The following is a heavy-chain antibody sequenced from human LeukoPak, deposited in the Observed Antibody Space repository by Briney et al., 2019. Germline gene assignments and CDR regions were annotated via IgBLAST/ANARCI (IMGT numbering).Heavy chain of an antibody. J-gene: IGHJ4*02. Sequence: SQTLSLTCTVSGGSISSGDYYWSWIRQPPGKGLEWIGYIYYSGSTYYNPSLKSRVTISVDTSKNQFSLKLSSVTAADTVAYYCARTVGVYDFWSGQPYYFDYWGQGTLVTVSS. CDR1: GGSISSGDYY. CDR2: IYYSGST. CDR3: ARTVGVYDFWSGQPYYFDY. D-gene: IGHD3-3*01. V-gene: IGHV4-30-4*08.